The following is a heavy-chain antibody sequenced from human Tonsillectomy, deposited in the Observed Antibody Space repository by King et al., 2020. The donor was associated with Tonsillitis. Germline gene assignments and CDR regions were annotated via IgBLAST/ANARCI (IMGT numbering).Heavy chain of an antibody. CDR1: GFTFSSYA. CDR3: SREIVRCTNQFFGMDV. V-gene: IGHV3-23*04. CDR2: ISGSGGST. J-gene: IGHJ6*02. Sequence: VQLVESGGGLVQPGGSLRLSCAASGFTFSSYAMSWVRQSPGKGLEWVSAISGSGGSTYYADSVKGLFIISRDNTKNKLYLQMNSLRAEDTAVYYCSREIVRCTNQFFGMDVWGRGTTLTV. D-gene: IGHD2-8*01.